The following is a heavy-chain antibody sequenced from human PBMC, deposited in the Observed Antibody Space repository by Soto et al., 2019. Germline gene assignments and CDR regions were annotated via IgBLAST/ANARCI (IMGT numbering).Heavy chain of an antibody. CDR2: FYYTGST. J-gene: IGHJ4*02. CDR1: GGSIINGDYY. CDR3: ARSMYYSDGSNYSPFDY. Sequence: SETLSLTCTVSGGSIINGDYYWSWIRQPPGKGLEWIGYFYYTGSTNYNPSLKSPVTISIDASKNQFSLRLSSVTAADTAVYYCARSMYYSDGSNYSPFDYWGQGTLVTVSS. V-gene: IGHV4-61*08. D-gene: IGHD3-22*01.